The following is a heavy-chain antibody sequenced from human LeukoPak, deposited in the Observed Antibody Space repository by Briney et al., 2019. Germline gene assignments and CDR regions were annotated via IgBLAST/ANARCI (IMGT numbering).Heavy chain of an antibody. CDR3: ARGNGFIIDY. CDR2: IKQDGSEK. CDR1: GFTLSSNW. D-gene: IGHD2-8*01. V-gene: IGHV3-7*01. Sequence: GGSLRLSCAASGFTLSSNWMNWVRQAPGKGLEWVAIIKQDGSEKYYVDSVKGRLTISRDNAKNSLYLQMNSLRAEDTAVYYCARGNGFIIDYWGQGTLVTVSS. J-gene: IGHJ4*02.